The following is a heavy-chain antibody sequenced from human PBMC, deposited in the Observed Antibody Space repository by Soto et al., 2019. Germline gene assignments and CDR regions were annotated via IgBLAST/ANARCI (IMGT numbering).Heavy chain of an antibody. CDR1: GGTGDSHSDY. CDR3: ARRRSREWYHAFDI. D-gene: IGHD2-2*01. CDR2: MYNSGTT. Sequence: SETLSLTCTVSGGTGDSHSDYWTWNRQPPGKGLEWIAYMYNSGTTKYNTSLQSRVTISLDTSKNQFSLQLSSVTAADTAVYYCARRRSREWYHAFDIWGPGTMVNVSS. V-gene: IGHV4-61*01. J-gene: IGHJ3*02.